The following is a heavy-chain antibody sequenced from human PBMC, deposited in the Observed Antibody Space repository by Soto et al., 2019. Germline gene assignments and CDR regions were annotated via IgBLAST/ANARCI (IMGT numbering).Heavy chain of an antibody. CDR3: ASQDSSNWYDWFDP. J-gene: IGHJ5*02. V-gene: IGHV4-39*01. Sequence: PSETLSLTCTVSGGSISSRSYYWGWIRQPPGKGLEWIGTIYYYGSTYYNPSLKSRVTVSVDTSKNQFPLKLSSVTAADTAVYYCASQDSSNWYDWFDPWGQGTLVTVSS. CDR2: IYYYGST. CDR1: GGSISSRSYY. D-gene: IGHD6-13*01.